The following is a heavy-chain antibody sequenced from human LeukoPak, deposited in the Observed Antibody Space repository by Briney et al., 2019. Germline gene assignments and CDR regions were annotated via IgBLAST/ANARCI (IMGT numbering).Heavy chain of an antibody. CDR3: TSIAAAVYYWYFDL. CDR2: IKSKTDGGTT. D-gene: IGHD6-13*01. J-gene: IGHJ2*01. CDR1: GFTFSNAW. V-gene: IGHV3-15*01. Sequence: PGGSLRLSCAASGFTFSNAWMSWVRQAPGKGLEWVGRIKSKTDGGTTDYAAPVKGRFTISRDDSKNTLYLQMNSLKTEDTAVYYCTSIAAAVYYWYFDLWGRGTLVTVSS.